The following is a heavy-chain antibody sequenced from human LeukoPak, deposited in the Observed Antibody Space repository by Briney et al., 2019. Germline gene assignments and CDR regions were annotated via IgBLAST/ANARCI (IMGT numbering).Heavy chain of an antibody. D-gene: IGHD7-27*01. Sequence: PSETLSLTCTVSGGSISSNFWSWIRQPPGKGLEWIGYIYYSGSTNYNPSLKSRVTISVDTSKNQFSLKLSSVTAADTAVYYCARLGKAFDYWGQGTLVTVSS. CDR1: GGSISSNF. CDR2: IYYSGST. V-gene: IGHV4-59*08. J-gene: IGHJ4*02. CDR3: ARLGKAFDY.